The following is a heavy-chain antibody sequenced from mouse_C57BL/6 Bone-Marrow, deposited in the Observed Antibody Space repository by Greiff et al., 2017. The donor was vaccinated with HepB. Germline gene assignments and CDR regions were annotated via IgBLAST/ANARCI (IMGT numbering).Heavy chain of an antibody. V-gene: IGHV5-4*01. J-gene: IGHJ4*01. CDR1: GFTFSSYA. CDR2: ISDGGSYT. Sequence: EVQGVESGGGLVKPGGSLKLSCAASGFTFSSYAMSWVRQTPEKRLEWVATISDGGSYTYYPDNVKGRFTISRDNAKNNLYLQMSHLKSEDTAMYYCARELRRDYAMDYWGQGTSATVSS. D-gene: IGHD2-4*01. CDR3: ARELRRDYAMDY.